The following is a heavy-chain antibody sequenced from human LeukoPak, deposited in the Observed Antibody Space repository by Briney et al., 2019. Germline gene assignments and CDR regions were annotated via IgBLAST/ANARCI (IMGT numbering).Heavy chain of an antibody. J-gene: IGHJ5*02. CDR1: GHTFTSYG. Sequence: GASVKVSCKAFGHTFTSYGISWVRQAPGQRLEWMGWISAYNGNTNYAQKLQGRVTMTTDTSTSTAYMELRSLRSDDTAVYYCARDRHGYSYYYDSSGYCDPWGQGTLVTVSS. CDR2: ISAYNGNT. CDR3: ARDRHGYSYYYDSSGYCDP. V-gene: IGHV1-18*01. D-gene: IGHD3-22*01.